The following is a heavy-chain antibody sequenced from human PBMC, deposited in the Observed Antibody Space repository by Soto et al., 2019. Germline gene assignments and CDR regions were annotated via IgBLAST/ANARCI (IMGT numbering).Heavy chain of an antibody. V-gene: IGHV1-2*04. CDR1: GYTFTGYY. CDR2: FNPNSGGT. D-gene: IGHD1-26*01. J-gene: IGHJ6*02. Sequence: ASVKVSCKASGYTFTGYYMHWVRQAPGQGLEWMGWFNPNSGGTNYAQKFQGWDTVTRGTSISTAYMELSRLRSDDTAVYYCAREVRGAKDYYYGMDVWGQGTTVTVSS. CDR3: AREVRGAKDYYYGMDV.